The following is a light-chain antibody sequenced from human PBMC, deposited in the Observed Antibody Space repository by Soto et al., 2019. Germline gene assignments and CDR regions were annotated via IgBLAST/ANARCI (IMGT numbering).Light chain of an antibody. CDR2: DVS. V-gene: IGLV2-14*03. CDR3: SSYTISSGRV. CDR1: SYDVGGYNY. Sequence: QSVLTQPASVSGSPGQSITISCTGTSYDVGGYNYVSWYQHHPGKAPQLIIFDVSNRPSGVSNRFSGSKSGNTASLTISGLQAEDEADYHCSSYTISSGRVFGTGTKLTVL. J-gene: IGLJ1*01.